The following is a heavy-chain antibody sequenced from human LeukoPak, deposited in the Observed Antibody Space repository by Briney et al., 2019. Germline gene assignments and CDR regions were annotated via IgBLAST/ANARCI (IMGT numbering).Heavy chain of an antibody. J-gene: IGHJ4*02. D-gene: IGHD3-9*01. CDR1: GFTFRSYE. CDR2: IGISGNAI. Sequence: GGSLRLSCAASGFTFRSYEMNWVRQAPGKGLEWISYIGISGNAIFYADSVKGRFTISRDDAKNSVYLQMNTLGAEDTAVYYCAREGRTLTGFPFDYWGQGTLVTVSS. CDR3: AREGRTLTGFPFDY. V-gene: IGHV3-48*03.